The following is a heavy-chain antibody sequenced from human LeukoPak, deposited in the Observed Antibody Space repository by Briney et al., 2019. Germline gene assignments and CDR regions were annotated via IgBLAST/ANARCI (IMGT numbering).Heavy chain of an antibody. CDR1: GFTFSSYW. Sequence: GGALRLSCAAPGFTFSSYWMSSVREAPGKGLEWVANIKQDGGVKYYVDSVKGRFTISRDNAKNSLYLQMNSLRAEDTAVYYCARENELYYYDSSGYYYYYMDVWGKGTTVTVSS. CDR3: ARENELYYYDSSGYYYYYMDV. D-gene: IGHD3-22*01. CDR2: IKQDGGVK. J-gene: IGHJ6*03. V-gene: IGHV3-7*01.